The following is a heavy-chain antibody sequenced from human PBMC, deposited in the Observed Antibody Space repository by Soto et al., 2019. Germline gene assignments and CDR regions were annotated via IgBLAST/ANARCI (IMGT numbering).Heavy chain of an antibody. J-gene: IGHJ6*02. D-gene: IGHD2-21*02. CDR3: ARYCREDYYYYGMEV. Sequence: KISCKGSGYSFTSYWIGWVRQMPGKGLEWMGIIYPGDSDTRYSPSFQGQVTISADKSISTAYLQWSSLKASDTAMYYCARYCREDYYYYGMEVWGQGTTVTVSS. CDR1: GYSFTSYW. CDR2: IYPGDSDT. V-gene: IGHV5-51*01.